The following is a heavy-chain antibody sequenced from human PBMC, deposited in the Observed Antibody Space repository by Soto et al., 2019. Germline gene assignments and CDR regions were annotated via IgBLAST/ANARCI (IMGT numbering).Heavy chain of an antibody. CDR2: IIPILGIA. J-gene: IGHJ6*02. V-gene: IGHV1-69*02. D-gene: IGHD3-9*01. CDR3: ASGHYDIFTGPGSYYYYGMDV. Sequence: GASVKVSCKASGGTFSSYTISWVRQAPGQGLEWMGRIIPILGIANYAQKFQGRVTITADKSTSTAYMELSSLRSEDTAVYYCASGHYDIFTGPGSYYYYGMDVWGPGTTVTVSS. CDR1: GGTFSSYT.